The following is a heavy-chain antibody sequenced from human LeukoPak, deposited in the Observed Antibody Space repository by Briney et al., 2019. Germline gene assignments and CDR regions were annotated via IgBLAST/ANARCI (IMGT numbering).Heavy chain of an antibody. CDR3: AKGGSGWPEYFQH. CDR1: GFTFSSYA. Sequence: GGSLRLSCAASGFTFSSYAMSWVRQSPGKGLEWVSAISGSGGSTYYADSVKGRFTISRDNSKNTLYLQMNSLRAEDTAVYYCAKGGSGWPEYFQHWGQGTLVTVSS. D-gene: IGHD6-19*01. J-gene: IGHJ1*01. V-gene: IGHV3-23*01. CDR2: ISGSGGST.